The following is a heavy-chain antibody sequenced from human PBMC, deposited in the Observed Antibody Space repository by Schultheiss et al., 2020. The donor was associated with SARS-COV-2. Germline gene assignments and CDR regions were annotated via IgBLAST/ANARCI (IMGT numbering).Heavy chain of an antibody. J-gene: IGHJ3*02. CDR1: GFTFSSYE. Sequence: GGSLRLSCAASGFTFSSYEMNWVRQAPGKGLEWVSYISSSGSTIYYADSVKGRFTISRDNAKNSLYLQMNSLRAEDTAVYYCAREHRSGRGAFDIWGQGTMVTVSS. CDR2: ISSSGSTI. V-gene: IGHV3-48*03. CDR3: AREHRSGRGAFDI. D-gene: IGHD3-10*01.